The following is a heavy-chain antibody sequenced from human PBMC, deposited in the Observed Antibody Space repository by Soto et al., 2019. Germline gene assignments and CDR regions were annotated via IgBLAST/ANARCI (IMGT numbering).Heavy chain of an antibody. CDR1: GYTFTSYD. V-gene: IGHV1-8*02. Sequence: ASVKVSCKASGYTFTSYDINWVRQVTGQGLEWMGWMNPNSGNTGYAQKFQGRVTMTRNTSISTAYMELSSLRSEDTAVYYCARGRQTFGVVIDFDYWGQGTLVTVSS. J-gene: IGHJ4*02. CDR2: MNPNSGNT. D-gene: IGHD3-3*01. CDR3: ARGRQTFGVVIDFDY.